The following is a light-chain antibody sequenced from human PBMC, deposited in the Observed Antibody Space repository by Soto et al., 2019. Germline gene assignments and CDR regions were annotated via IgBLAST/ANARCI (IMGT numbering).Light chain of an antibody. J-gene: IGKJ1*01. Sequence: DTQMTQSPSTLSAFVGDRVTITCRASQSISSWLAWYQQKPGKAPKLLIYKASSLESGVPSRFSGSGSGTEFTLTISSLQPDDFATYYCQQYDSYWTFGQGTKVEI. CDR3: QQYDSYWT. V-gene: IGKV1-5*03. CDR2: KAS. CDR1: QSISSW.